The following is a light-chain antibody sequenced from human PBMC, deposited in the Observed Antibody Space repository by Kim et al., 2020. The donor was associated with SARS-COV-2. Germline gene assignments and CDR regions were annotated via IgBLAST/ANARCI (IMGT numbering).Light chain of an antibody. V-gene: IGLV3-9*01. J-gene: IGLJ2*01. CDR3: QVWDSSPVV. Sequence: VALGQTARITCGGNDIGSKNGHGYQQKPGQAPVLVICRDSNRPSGSPGRFSGSNSGKTATLTISRARAGDEADYYCQVWDSSPVVFGGGTKLTVL. CDR1: DIGSKN. CDR2: RDS.